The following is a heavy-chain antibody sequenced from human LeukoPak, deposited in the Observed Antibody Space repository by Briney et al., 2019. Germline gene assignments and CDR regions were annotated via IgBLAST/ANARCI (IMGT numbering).Heavy chain of an antibody. J-gene: IGHJ4*02. Sequence: GRSLRLSCAASGFTFSSYSMNWVRQAPGKGLEWVSSISSSSSYIYYADSVKGRFTISRDNAKNSLYLQMNSLRAEDTAVYYCARDSRYSGYDYVDFDYWGQGTLVTVSS. CDR2: ISSSSSYI. CDR1: GFTFSSYS. V-gene: IGHV3-21*01. D-gene: IGHD5-12*01. CDR3: ARDSRYSGYDYVDFDY.